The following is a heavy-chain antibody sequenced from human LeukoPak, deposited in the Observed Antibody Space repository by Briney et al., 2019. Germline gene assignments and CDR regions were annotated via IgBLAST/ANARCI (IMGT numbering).Heavy chain of an antibody. D-gene: IGHD3-16*01. CDR1: GYTFTSYD. Sequence: ASVKVSCKASGYTFTSYDINWVRQATGQGLEWMGWMNPNSGNTGYAQKFQGRVTVTRNTSISTAYMELSSLRSEDTAVYYCARVIWGPVDYYYMDVWGKGTTVTVSS. V-gene: IGHV1-8*01. J-gene: IGHJ6*03. CDR3: ARVIWGPVDYYYMDV. CDR2: MNPNSGNT.